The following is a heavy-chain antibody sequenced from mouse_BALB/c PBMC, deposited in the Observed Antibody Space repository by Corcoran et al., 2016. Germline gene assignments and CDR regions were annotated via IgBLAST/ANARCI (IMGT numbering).Heavy chain of an antibody. D-gene: IGHD2-14*01. J-gene: IGHJ2*01. V-gene: IGHV9-1*02. CDR3: ARGYRYDCDY. CDR1: GDTFTNYG. CDR2: INTYTGEP. Sequence: QIELVQSGPELKKPGETVKISCKASGDTFTNYGMNWVKQVQGKGLKWMGWINTYTGEPAYTDDFKGRFAFSLETSARTAYLQINNLKNEDMATYFCARGYRYDCDYWGQGSTLTVSS.